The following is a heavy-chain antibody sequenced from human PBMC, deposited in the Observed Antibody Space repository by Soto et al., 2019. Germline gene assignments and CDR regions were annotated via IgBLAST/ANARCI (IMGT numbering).Heavy chain of an antibody. CDR1: WYSFTSYL. D-gene: IGHD2-15*01. CDR2: IDPSDSYT. Sequence: PGESLKSSCKGSWYSFTSYLISWVRQIPWKGLEWVGRIDPSDSYTNYSPSFQGHVTISADKYIITEYLQWSSMKPSDTAMYYCASHGRDYYYGMDVWGQGTKVTASS. J-gene: IGHJ6*02. V-gene: IGHV5-10-1*01. CDR3: ASHGRDYYYGMDV.